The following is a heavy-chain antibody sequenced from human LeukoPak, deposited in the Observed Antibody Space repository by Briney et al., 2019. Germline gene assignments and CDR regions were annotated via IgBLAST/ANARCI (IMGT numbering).Heavy chain of an antibody. CDR1: GFTFRDYT. V-gene: IGHV3-23*01. J-gene: IGHJ4*02. D-gene: IGHD3-10*01. CDR2: ISGSGGST. Sequence: QTGGSLRLSCAASGFTFRDYTMSWVRQAPGKGLEWVSAISGSGGSTYYADSVKGRFTISRDNSKNTLYLQMNSLRAEDTAVYYCAKDRNYYGSGSPADYWGQGTLVTVSS. CDR3: AKDRNYYGSGSPADY.